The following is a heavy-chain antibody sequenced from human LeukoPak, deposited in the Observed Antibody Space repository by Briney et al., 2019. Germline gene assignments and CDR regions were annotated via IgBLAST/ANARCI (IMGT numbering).Heavy chain of an antibody. D-gene: IGHD2-15*01. CDR3: GREPCSGGSCGFVDV. CDR1: GASVSSDSDY. Sequence: NPSETLSLTCIVSGASVSSDSDYWTWVRQPPGKGLEWIGYIFYTGSTNYNPSLKSRVTISVDTSKNQFSLKLRSVTAADTAVYYCGREPCSGGSCGFVDVWGQGTTVTVSS. J-gene: IGHJ6*02. V-gene: IGHV4-61*01. CDR2: IFYTGST.